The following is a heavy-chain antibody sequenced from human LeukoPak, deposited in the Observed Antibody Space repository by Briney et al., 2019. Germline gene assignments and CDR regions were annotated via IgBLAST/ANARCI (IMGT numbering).Heavy chain of an antibody. D-gene: IGHD4-11*01. Sequence: GGSPRLSCVASGFTFSDYAMNWVRQAPGKGLEWVSTFKTNSGQVYYAESVRGRFTISRDNSKNTVYLQMSSLRAEDTALYYCARSVPDYTRFDYWGQGALVTVSS. CDR2: FKTNSGQV. J-gene: IGHJ4*02. V-gene: IGHV3-23*01. CDR1: GFTFSDYA. CDR3: ARSVPDYTRFDY.